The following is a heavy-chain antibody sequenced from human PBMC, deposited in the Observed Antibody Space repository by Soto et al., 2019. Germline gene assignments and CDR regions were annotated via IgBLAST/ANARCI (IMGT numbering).Heavy chain of an antibody. CDR3: ANSYLAGTDCSSTSCYTGFDY. D-gene: IGHD2-2*02. CDR1: GFTFSSYA. V-gene: IGHV3-23*01. CDR2: ISGSGGST. J-gene: IGHJ4*02. Sequence: GGSLRLSCAASGFTFSSYAMSWVRQAPGKGLEWVSAISGSGGSTYYADSVKGRFTISRDNSKNTLYLQMNSLRAEDTAVYYCANSYLAGTDCSSTSCYTGFDYWGQGTLVTVSS.